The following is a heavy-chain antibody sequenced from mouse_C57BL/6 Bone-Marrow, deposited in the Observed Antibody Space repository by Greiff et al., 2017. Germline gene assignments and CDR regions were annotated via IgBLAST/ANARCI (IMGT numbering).Heavy chain of an antibody. V-gene: IGHV1-78*01. CDR1: GYTFTDHT. Sequence: QVQLQQSDAELVKPGASVKISCKVSGYTFTDHTIHWMKQRPEQGLEWIGYIYPRDGSTKYNEKFKGKATLTADKSSSTAYMQLNSLTSEDSAVYFCARPIYYYGSSYVYYYAMDYWGQGTSVTVSS. D-gene: IGHD1-1*01. J-gene: IGHJ4*01. CDR3: ARPIYYYGSSYVYYYAMDY. CDR2: IYPRDGST.